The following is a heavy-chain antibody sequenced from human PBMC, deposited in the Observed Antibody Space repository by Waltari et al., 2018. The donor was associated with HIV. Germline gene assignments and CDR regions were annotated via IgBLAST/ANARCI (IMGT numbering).Heavy chain of an antibody. J-gene: IGHJ6*02. V-gene: IGHV3-30*01. CDR1: GFTFSSYA. CDR3: ARDVGSGWSGGFYYYGMDV. D-gene: IGHD6-19*01. Sequence: QVQLVESGGGVVQPGRSLRLSCAASGFTFSSYAMHWVRQAPGQGLEWVTGIAYDGSKKYYAYAVKGRFTISRDNSKNTLYLQMNSLRAEDTAVYYCARDVGSGWSGGFYYYGMDVWGQGTTVTVSS. CDR2: IAYDGSKK.